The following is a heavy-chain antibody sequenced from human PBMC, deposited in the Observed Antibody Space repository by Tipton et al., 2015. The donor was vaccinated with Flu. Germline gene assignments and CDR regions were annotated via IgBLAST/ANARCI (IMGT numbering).Heavy chain of an antibody. V-gene: IGHV4-39*07. Sequence: TLSLTCTVSGGSINSRSYYWGWIRQPPGKGLEWIGNIYYSGVTYYNSSLKSRVTISIDKSRNQFSLKLKSVTAADTAVYYCARGSGSGTEMTFYVWGPGTVVTVSS. CDR1: GGSINSRSYY. J-gene: IGHJ4*02. D-gene: IGHD3-10*01. CDR3: ARGSGSGTEMTFYV. CDR2: IYYSGVT.